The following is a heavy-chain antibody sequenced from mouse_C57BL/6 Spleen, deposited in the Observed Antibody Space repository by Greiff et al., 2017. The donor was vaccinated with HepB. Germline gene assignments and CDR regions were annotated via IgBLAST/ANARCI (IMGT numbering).Heavy chain of an antibody. CDR3: ARLVEIYYGNYTAMDY. J-gene: IGHJ4*01. CDR2: IDPSDSYT. CDR1: GYTFTSYW. Sequence: QVQLQQPGAELVMPGASVKLSCKASGYTFTSYWMHWVKQRPGQGLEWIGEIDPSDSYTNYNQKFKGKSTLTVDKSSSTAYMQLSSLTSEDSAVYYCARLVEIYYGNYTAMDYWGQGTSVTVSS. D-gene: IGHD2-1*01. V-gene: IGHV1-69*01.